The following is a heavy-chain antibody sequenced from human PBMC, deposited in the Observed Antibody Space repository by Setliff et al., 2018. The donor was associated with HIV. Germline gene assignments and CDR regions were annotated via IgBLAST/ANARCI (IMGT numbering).Heavy chain of an antibody. CDR1: GDSISTSNSY. V-gene: IGHV4-39*01. J-gene: IGHJ4*02. Sequence: PSETLSLTCTVSGDSISTSNSYWGWVRQPPGKGLEWIGSLYYGGSTYYNPSLKTRVTISVDGSKNQFSLKLKSVTAADTAVYYCARWHPPYGFWDEDYWGQGTLVTVSS. CDR2: LYYGGST. D-gene: IGHD3-10*01. CDR3: ARWHPPYGFWDEDY.